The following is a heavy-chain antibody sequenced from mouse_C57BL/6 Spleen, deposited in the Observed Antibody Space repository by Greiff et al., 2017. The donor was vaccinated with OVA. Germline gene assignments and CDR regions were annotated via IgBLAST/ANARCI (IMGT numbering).Heavy chain of an antibody. CDR1: GYTFTDYY. Sequence: VKLQQSGAELVRPGASVKLSCKASGYTFTDYYINWVKQRPGQGLEWIARIYPGSGNTYYNEKFKGKATLTAEKSSSTAYMQLSSLTSEDSAVYFCARHHYGSSYGYFDVWGTETTVTVSS. J-gene: IGHJ1*03. V-gene: IGHV1-76*01. CDR3: ARHHYGSSYGYFDV. CDR2: IYPGSGNT. D-gene: IGHD1-1*01.